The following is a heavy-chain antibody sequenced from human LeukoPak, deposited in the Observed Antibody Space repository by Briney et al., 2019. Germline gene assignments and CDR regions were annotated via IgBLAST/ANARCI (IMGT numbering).Heavy chain of an antibody. V-gene: IGHV1-69*04. CDR3: ARGVNYYDSTWFDP. Sequence: SVKVSCKASGYTFTSYGISWVRQAPGQGLEWMGRIIPILGIANYAQKFQGRVTITADKSTSTAYMELSSLRSEDTAVYYCARGVNYYDSTWFDPWGQGTLVTVSS. D-gene: IGHD3-22*01. CDR2: IIPILGIA. J-gene: IGHJ5*02. CDR1: GYTFTSYG.